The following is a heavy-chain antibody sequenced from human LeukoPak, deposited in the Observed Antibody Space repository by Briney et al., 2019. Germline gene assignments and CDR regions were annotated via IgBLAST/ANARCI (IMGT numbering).Heavy chain of an antibody. CDR1: VFTFSSYS. CDR2: ISSSSSYI. CDR3: ASITLPAA. Sequence: GGSLRLSCAASVFTFSSYSMNWVRQAPGKGLEWVSSISSSSSYIYDADSVKGRFTISRDNAKNSLYLQMNSLRAEDTAVYYCASITLPAAWGQGILVTVSS. J-gene: IGHJ5*02. V-gene: IGHV3-21*01.